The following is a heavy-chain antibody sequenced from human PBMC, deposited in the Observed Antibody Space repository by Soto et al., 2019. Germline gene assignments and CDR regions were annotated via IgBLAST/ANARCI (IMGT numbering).Heavy chain of an antibody. Sequence: GGSLRLSCAASGFTFSSYGMHWVRQAPGKGLEWVAVIWYDGGNKYYADSVKGRFTISRDNSKNTLYLQMNSLRAEDTAVYYCARSIQLWSFDYWGQGTLVTVSS. D-gene: IGHD5-18*01. CDR1: GFTFSSYG. V-gene: IGHV3-33*01. CDR2: IWYDGGNK. CDR3: ARSIQLWSFDY. J-gene: IGHJ4*02.